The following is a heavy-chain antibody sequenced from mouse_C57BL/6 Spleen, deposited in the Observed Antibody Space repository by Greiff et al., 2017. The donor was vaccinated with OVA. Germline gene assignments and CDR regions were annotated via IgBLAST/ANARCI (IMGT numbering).Heavy chain of an antibody. CDR3: ARGGYYYGSSFAMDY. Sequence: ESGPGLVKPSQSLSLTCSVTGYSITSGYYWNWIRQFPGNKLEWMGYISYDGSNNYNPSLKNRISITRDTSKNQFFLKLNSVTTEDTATYYCARGGYYYGSSFAMDYWGQGTSVTVSS. V-gene: IGHV3-6*01. J-gene: IGHJ4*01. CDR2: ISYDGSN. CDR1: GYSITSGYY. D-gene: IGHD1-1*01.